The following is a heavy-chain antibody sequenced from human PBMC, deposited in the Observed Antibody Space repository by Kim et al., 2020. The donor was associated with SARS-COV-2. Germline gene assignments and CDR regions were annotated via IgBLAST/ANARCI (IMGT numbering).Heavy chain of an antibody. V-gene: IGHV4-39*07. CDR2: IYYSGST. CDR3: ARAWKWEPPDY. Sequence: SETLSLTCTVSGGSISSSSYYWGWIRQPPGKGLEWIGSIYYSGSTYYNPSLKSRVTISVDTSKNQFSLKLSSVTAADTAVYYCARAWKWEPPDYWGQGTLVTVSS. J-gene: IGHJ4*02. CDR1: GGSISSSSYY. D-gene: IGHD1-26*01.